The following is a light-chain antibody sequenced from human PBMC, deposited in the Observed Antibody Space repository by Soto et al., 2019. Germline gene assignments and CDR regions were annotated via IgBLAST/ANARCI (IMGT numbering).Light chain of an antibody. J-gene: IGKJ1*01. CDR1: QTIRNY. V-gene: IGKV1-5*01. Sequence: GDRVTITWRASQTIRNYLAWYQQKPGKAPDLLIYDASSLENEVPSRFSGSGFGTEFTLTISSLQPDDSATYYCQQYGLQGTFGQGTKVDIK. CDR3: QQYGLQGT. CDR2: DAS.